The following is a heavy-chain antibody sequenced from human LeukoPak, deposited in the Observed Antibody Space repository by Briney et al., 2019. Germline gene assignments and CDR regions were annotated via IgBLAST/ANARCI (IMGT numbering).Heavy chain of an antibody. CDR1: GFTFSSYS. Sequence: GGSLRLSCAASGFTFSSYSMNWVRQAPGKGLEWVSSISSSSSYIYYADSVKGRFTISRDNAKNSLYLQMNSLRPEDTAVYYCAKEEYFGSGSYLGQWGQGTPVTVSS. J-gene: IGHJ4*02. CDR3: AKEEYFGSGSYLGQ. D-gene: IGHD3-10*01. CDR2: ISSSSSYI. V-gene: IGHV3-21*01.